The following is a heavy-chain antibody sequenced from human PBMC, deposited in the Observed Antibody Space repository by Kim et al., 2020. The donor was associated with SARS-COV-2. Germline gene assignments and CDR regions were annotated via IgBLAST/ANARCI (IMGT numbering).Heavy chain of an antibody. Sequence: DYAVAVKSRITINPATSKNQFSLQLNSVTPEDTAVYYCAREVPLPHWFDPWGQGTLVTVSS. J-gene: IGHJ5*02. V-gene: IGHV6-1*01. CDR3: AREVPLPHWFDP.